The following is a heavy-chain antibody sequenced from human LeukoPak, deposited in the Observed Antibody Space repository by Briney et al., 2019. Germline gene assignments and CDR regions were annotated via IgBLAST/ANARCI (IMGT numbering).Heavy chain of an antibody. V-gene: IGHV4-61*05. J-gene: IGHJ6*03. D-gene: IGHD1-26*01. Sequence: ASETLSLTCTVSGGSISSSSYYWGWIRQPPGKGLEWIGYLYYSGSTNYNPSLKSRVTISVDTSKNQFSLKLSSVTAADTAVYYCTSGSYSFYYMDVWGKGTTVTVSS. CDR3: TSGSYSFYYMDV. CDR2: LYYSGST. CDR1: GGSISSSSYY.